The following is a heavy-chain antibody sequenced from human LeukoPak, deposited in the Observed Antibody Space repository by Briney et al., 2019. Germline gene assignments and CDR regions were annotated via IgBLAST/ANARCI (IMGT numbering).Heavy chain of an antibody. J-gene: IGHJ4*02. Sequence: GGSLRLSCAASGFTFDDYAMHWVRQAPGKGLEWVSGISWNSGSIGYADSVKGRFTISRDNAKNSLYLQMNSLRAEDTALYYCAKVRRYYYDSSGYLFDYWGQGTLVTVSS. D-gene: IGHD3-22*01. V-gene: IGHV3-9*01. CDR1: GFTFDDYA. CDR3: AKVRRYYYDSSGYLFDY. CDR2: ISWNSGSI.